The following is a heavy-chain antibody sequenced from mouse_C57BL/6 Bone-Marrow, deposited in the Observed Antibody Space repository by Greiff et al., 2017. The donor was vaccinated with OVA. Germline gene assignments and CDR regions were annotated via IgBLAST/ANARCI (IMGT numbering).Heavy chain of an antibody. CDR3: AREGDYYGFAY. V-gene: IGHV1-42*01. Sequence: VQLQQSGPELVKPRASVKISCKASGYSFTGYYMNWVKQSPEKSLEWIGEINPSTGGTTYNQKFKAKATLTVDKSSSTAYMQLRSLTSEDSAVYYCAREGDYYGFAYWGQGTLVTVSA. CDR1: GYSFTGYY. J-gene: IGHJ3*01. CDR2: INPSTGGT. D-gene: IGHD1-1*01.